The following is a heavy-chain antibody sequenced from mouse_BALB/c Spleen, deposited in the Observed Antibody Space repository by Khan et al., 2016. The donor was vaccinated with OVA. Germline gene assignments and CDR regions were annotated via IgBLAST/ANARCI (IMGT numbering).Heavy chain of an antibody. V-gene: IGHV14-3*02. Sequence: EVQLQQSGAELVKSGATVKLSCTASGRNIKVTHMHWLKQWRVQGLEWIGRIDPPNGNTIYNPKFQGKATVAADTSSDTAYLQLSSLKSEDTAVYSCARMARKWGQGTTLTVSS. CDR1: GRNIKVTH. CDR3: ARMARK. CDR2: IDPPNGNT. J-gene: IGHJ2*01.